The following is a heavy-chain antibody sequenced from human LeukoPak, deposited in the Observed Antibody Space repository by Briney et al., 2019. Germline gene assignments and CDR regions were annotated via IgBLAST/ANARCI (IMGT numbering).Heavy chain of an antibody. V-gene: IGHV3-23*01. CDR2: ISGSGGST. Sequence: PGGSLRLSCAASGFTFSSYAMSWVRQAPGKGLEWVSAISGSGGSTYYADSVKGRFTISRDNSKNTLYLQMNSLRAEDTAVYYCAKVDYYGSGSYYIRYYFDYWGQGTLVTVSS. CDR1: GFTFSSYA. CDR3: AKVDYYGSGSYYIRYYFDY. J-gene: IGHJ4*02. D-gene: IGHD3-10*01.